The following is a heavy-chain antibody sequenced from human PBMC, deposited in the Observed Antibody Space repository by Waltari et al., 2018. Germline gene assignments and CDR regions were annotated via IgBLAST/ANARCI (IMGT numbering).Heavy chain of an antibody. V-gene: IGHV4-39*01. J-gene: IGHJ4*02. CDR2: IYYSGST. D-gene: IGHD6-13*01. CDR3: ARLRRRYSSSWYVNYFDY. CDR1: GGSISSSSYY. Sequence: QLQLQESGPGLVKPSETLFLTCTVSGGSISSSSYYWGWIRQPPGKGLEWIGSIYYSGSTYYNPSLKSRVTISVDTSKNQFSLKLSSVTAADTAVYYCARLRRRYSSSWYVNYFDYWGQGTLVTVSS.